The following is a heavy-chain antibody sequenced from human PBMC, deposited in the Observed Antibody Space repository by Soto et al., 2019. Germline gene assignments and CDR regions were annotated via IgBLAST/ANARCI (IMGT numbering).Heavy chain of an antibody. Sequence: GASVKVSCKASGYTFTSYYMHWVRQAPGQGLEWMGIINPSGGSTSYAQKFQGRVTMTRDTSTSTVYMELSSLRSEDTAVYYCARALRGYDSSYYYYYGMDVWGQGTTVTVSS. D-gene: IGHD5-12*01. CDR1: GYTFTSYY. J-gene: IGHJ6*02. CDR2: INPSGGST. V-gene: IGHV1-46*01. CDR3: ARALRGYDSSYYYYYGMDV.